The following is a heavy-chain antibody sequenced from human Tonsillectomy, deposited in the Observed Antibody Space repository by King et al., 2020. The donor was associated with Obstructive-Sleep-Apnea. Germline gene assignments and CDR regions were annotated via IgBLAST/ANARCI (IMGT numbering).Heavy chain of an antibody. Sequence: VQLVESGGGLVQPGRSLRLSCAASGFTFDGYAMHWVRQAPGKGLVWVSGINWNGRSIDYVDPVKGRFTISRDSAKNSLFLQMNSLRAEDTALYYCAKGSGTMVRGIFDYWGQGTLVTVST. CDR1: GFTFDGYA. CDR3: AKGSGTMVRGIFDY. CDR2: INWNGRSI. V-gene: IGHV3-9*01. D-gene: IGHD3-10*01. J-gene: IGHJ4*02.